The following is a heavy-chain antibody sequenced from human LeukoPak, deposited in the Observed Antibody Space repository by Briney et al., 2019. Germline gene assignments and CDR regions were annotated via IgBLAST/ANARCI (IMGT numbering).Heavy chain of an antibody. CDR1: GFTFSSYG. CDR2: ISYDANNK. D-gene: IGHD5-24*01. J-gene: IGHJ4*02. V-gene: IGHV3-30*03. Sequence: GGSLRLSCAPSGFTFSSYGMHWVRQAPGRGLEWVAAISYDANNKYYADSVKGRFTISRDNYKNTLYLQMNSLRAEDTAVYYCARDGKWLQFWAYYFDYWGQGALVTVSS. CDR3: ARDGKWLQFWAYYFDY.